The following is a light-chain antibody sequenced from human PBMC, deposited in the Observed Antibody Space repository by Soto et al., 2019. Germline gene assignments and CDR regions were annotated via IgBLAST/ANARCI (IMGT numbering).Light chain of an antibody. J-gene: IGKJ1*01. CDR3: QQYNDWPRT. Sequence: EIVMTQSPATLSVSPGERATLSCRASQSVGINVAWYQQKSGQAPRLLIFGALTRATGIPARFSGSVSGTECTLTISSLQSEDFAIYYCQQYNDWPRTFGQGTKVDIK. CDR1: QSVGIN. CDR2: GAL. V-gene: IGKV3-15*01.